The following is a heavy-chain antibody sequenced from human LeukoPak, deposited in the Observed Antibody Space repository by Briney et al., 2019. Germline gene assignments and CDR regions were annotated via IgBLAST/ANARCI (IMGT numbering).Heavy chain of an antibody. Sequence: GGSLRLSCAASGFTFSSYSMNRVRQAPGKGLEWVSSISSSSSYIYYADSVKGRFTISRDNAKNSLYLQMNSLRAEDTAVYYCARDSTYCSSYDYWGQGTLVTVSS. V-gene: IGHV3-21*04. D-gene: IGHD6-13*01. J-gene: IGHJ4*02. CDR2: ISSSSSYI. CDR3: ARDSTYCSSYDY. CDR1: GFTFSSYS.